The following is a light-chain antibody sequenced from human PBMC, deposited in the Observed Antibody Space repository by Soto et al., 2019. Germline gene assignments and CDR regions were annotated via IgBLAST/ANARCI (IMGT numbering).Light chain of an antibody. CDR1: QSVSSY. CDR2: DAS. J-gene: IGKJ4*01. CDR3: QQRSNWPPFT. Sequence: EIVLTQSPATLSVSPGERATLSCRASQSVSSYLAWYQQKPGQAPRLLIYDASNRATGIPARFSGSGSGTDFTLTISSLEPEDFAVYYCQQRSNWPPFTFGGGTKVDIK. V-gene: IGKV3-11*01.